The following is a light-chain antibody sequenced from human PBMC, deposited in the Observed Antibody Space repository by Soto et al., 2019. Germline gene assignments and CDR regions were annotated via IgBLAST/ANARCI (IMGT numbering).Light chain of an antibody. CDR2: RDN. CDR3: SSWDVSLNGVV. J-gene: IGLJ2*01. V-gene: IGLV1-44*01. Sequence: QSVLTQSPSASGTPGQTVTISCSGRSSNIGSSFVNWYQHVPGTAPKLLIYRDNERLSGFPDRFSASKSVTSASLVISGLQSEDEADYYCSSWDVSLNGVVFGGGTKLTVL. CDR1: SSNIGSSF.